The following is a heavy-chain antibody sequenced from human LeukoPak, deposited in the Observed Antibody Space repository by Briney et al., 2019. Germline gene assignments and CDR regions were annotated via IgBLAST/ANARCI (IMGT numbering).Heavy chain of an antibody. CDR2: IGGSGDFT. Sequence: PGGSLRLSRAASGFTFRTYAMSWVRQAPGKGLEWVSAIGGSGDFTYYAEYVRGRFTLSRDNSKKTLYLQMSALRADDTAVYYCARAKRGLCEYWGQGTLVTVSS. D-gene: IGHD5-24*01. CDR1: GFTFRTYA. J-gene: IGHJ4*02. CDR3: ARAKRGLCEY. V-gene: IGHV3-23*01.